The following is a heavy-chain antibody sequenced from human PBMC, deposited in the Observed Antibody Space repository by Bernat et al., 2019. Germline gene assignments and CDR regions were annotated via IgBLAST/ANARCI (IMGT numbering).Heavy chain of an antibody. CDR1: GFTFSSYG. CDR3: ARATPTVWYFDL. D-gene: IGHD2-15*01. Sequence: VQLVESGGGLVKPGGSLRLSCAASGFTFSSYGMHWVRQAPGKGLEWVAVIWYDGSNKYYADSVKGRFTISRDNSKNTLYLQMNSLRAEDTAVYYCARATPTVWYFDLWGRGTLVTVSS. V-gene: IGHV3-33*08. CDR2: IWYDGSNK. J-gene: IGHJ2*01.